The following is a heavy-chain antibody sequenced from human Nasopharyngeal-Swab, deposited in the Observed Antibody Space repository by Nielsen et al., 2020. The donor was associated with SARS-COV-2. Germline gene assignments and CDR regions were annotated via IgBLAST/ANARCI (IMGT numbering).Heavy chain of an antibody. CDR1: GFTFSSHS. J-gene: IGHJ4*02. V-gene: IGHV3-21*01. CDR2: SSSSSSYI. D-gene: IGHD3-3*01. Sequence: GESLKISCAASGFTFSSHSMNWVRQAPGKGLEWVSSSSSSSSYIYYADSVKGRFTISRDNAKNSLYLQMNSLRAEDTAVYYCARHLPLRFLEWLFPDYFDYWGQGTLVTVSS. CDR3: ARHLPLRFLEWLFPDYFDY.